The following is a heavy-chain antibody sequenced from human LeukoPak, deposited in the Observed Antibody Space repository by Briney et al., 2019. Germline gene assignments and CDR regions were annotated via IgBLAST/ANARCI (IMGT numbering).Heavy chain of an antibody. CDR2: ISGSGVST. D-gene: IGHD5-24*01. J-gene: IGHJ3*02. V-gene: IGHV3-23*01. CDR1: GFTFSSYA. Sequence: GGSLRLSCAASGFTFSSYAMSWVRQAPGKGLEWVSVISGSGVSTYYADSVKGRFTISGDNSKNTLYLDMNSLRAEDTAVYYCAKDRRDGYLGDAFDIWGQGTPVTVSS. CDR3: AKDRRDGYLGDAFDI.